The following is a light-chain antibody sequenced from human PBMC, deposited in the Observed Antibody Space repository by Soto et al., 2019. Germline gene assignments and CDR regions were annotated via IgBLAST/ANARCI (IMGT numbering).Light chain of an antibody. V-gene: IGKV3-20*01. J-gene: IGKJ4*01. CDR1: QSVSSGS. Sequence: EIVLTQSPGTLSLSPGERATLSCRASQSVSSGSLAWYQQKPGQAPRLLIYDASSRATGIPDRFSGSGSGTDFTLTISRLEPEDFAAYYCQQYGSSLLTFGGGTKVDIK. CDR2: DAS. CDR3: QQYGSSLLT.